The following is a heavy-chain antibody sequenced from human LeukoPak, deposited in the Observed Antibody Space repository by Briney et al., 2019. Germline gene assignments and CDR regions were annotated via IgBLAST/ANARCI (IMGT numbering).Heavy chain of an antibody. Sequence: PSETLSLTCAVYGGSFSGYYWSWIRQPPGKGLEWIGRIYSSGTTNYNPSLKSRVTMSLDTSKNQFSLNLSSVTAADTAVYYCARDCYYDSTGYEGPFDYWGQGTLVTVSS. CDR2: IYSSGTT. D-gene: IGHD3-22*01. CDR3: ARDCYYDSTGYEGPFDY. V-gene: IGHV4-4*07. CDR1: GGSFSGYY. J-gene: IGHJ4*02.